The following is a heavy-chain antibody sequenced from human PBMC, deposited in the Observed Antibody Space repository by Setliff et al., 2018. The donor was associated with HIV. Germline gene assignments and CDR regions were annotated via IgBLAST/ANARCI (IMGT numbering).Heavy chain of an antibody. J-gene: IGHJ6*03. CDR2: IYYSGST. V-gene: IGHV4-31*03. Sequence: PSETLSLTCSVSGGSINNDIYFWSWIRQHPGKGLEWIGCIYYSGSTYYNPSLKSRVTISVDTSKNQFSLKLSSVTAADTAVYYCARDRSNWNYGKNYMDVWGKGTTVTVSS. CDR1: GGSINNDIYF. CDR3: ARDRSNWNYGKNYMDV. D-gene: IGHD1-7*01.